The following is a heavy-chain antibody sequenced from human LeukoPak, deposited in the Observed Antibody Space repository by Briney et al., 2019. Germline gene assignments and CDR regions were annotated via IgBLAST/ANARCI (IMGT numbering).Heavy chain of an antibody. CDR3: ARDYSTLTTFFDY. D-gene: IGHD4-17*01. CDR2: ITSGGTTI. V-gene: IGHV3-48*01. Sequence: PGGSLRLSCAASGFTFRTYNINWVRQAPGRGLAWVSYITSGGTTIYYADSVKGRFTISRDNAKNSLYLQMNSLSPEDTAGYYRARDYSTLTTFFDYWGQGTLVTVSS. CDR1: GFTFRTYN. J-gene: IGHJ4*02.